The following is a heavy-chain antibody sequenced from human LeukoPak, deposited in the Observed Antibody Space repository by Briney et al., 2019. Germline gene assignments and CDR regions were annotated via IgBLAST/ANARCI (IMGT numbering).Heavy chain of an antibody. Sequence: ASVKVSCKASGYSFTSHYMHWVRQAPGQGLEWLGLINPSGTYTLYAQKFQGRVTMTRDMSTSTDYMELSSLRSEDTAVYYCARGRAVHCSGGSCYPWYYYYYYYMDVWGKGTTVTVSS. J-gene: IGHJ6*03. CDR1: GYSFTSHY. CDR3: ARGRAVHCSGGSCYPWYYYYYYYMDV. D-gene: IGHD2-15*01. CDR2: INPSGTYT. V-gene: IGHV1-46*01.